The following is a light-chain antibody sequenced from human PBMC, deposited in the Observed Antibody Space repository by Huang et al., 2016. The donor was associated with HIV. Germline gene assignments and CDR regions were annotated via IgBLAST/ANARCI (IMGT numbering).Light chain of an antibody. CDR1: QSLLHSDGYNY. Sequence: IVMTQSPLSLPVTPGEPASISCRSSQSLLHSDGYNYLNWYLQKPGQSPQLLIYLGSNRASGVTDRFSGSGSGTDFTLKIIRVEAEDVGFYYCMQALQTPPTFGGGTKVEIK. J-gene: IGKJ4*01. V-gene: IGKV2-28*01. CDR3: MQALQTPPT. CDR2: LGS.